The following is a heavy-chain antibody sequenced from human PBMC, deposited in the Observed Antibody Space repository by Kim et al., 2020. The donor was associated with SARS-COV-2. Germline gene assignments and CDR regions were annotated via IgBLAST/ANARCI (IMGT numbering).Heavy chain of an antibody. Sequence: GGSLRLSCAASGFTFSDYYMSWIRQAPGKGLEWVSYISSSGSTIYYADSVKGRFTISRDNSKNSLYLQMNSLRAEDTAVYYCARVRGAAGPFYYYYDGMDVWGQGTPVTVSS. CDR2: ISSSGSTI. V-gene: IGHV3-11*01. CDR1: GFTFSDYY. CDR3: ARVRGAAGPFYYYYDGMDV. J-gene: IGHJ6*02. D-gene: IGHD6-13*01.